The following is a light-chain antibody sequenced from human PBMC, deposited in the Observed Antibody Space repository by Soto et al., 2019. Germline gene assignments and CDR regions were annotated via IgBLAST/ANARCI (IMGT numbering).Light chain of an antibody. CDR3: QNFRSSAIS. V-gene: IGKV3-15*01. Sequence: EIVMTRSPATLSVAPGERGTLSCRASHRVSSYLAWYQQKPGQAPRLLIYATSTRATGIPARFSGSGSGTEFTLTISSLQPEDLATYYCQNFRSSAISFGGGTKVDI. CDR2: ATS. CDR1: HRVSSY. J-gene: IGKJ4*01.